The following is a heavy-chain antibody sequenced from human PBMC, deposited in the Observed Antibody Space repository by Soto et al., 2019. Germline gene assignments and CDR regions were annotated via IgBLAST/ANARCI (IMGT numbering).Heavy chain of an antibody. J-gene: IGHJ3*02. Sequence: GGSLRISCAASGFTFSSYEMNWVRQAPGKGLEWVSYISSSGSSIYYADSVKGRFTISRDNAKNSLYLQMNSLRAEDTAVYYCARDRVNLYYYDSSGRYDAFDIWGQGTMVTVSS. CDR1: GFTFSSYE. CDR3: ARDRVNLYYYDSSGRYDAFDI. CDR2: ISSSGSSI. V-gene: IGHV3-48*03. D-gene: IGHD3-22*01.